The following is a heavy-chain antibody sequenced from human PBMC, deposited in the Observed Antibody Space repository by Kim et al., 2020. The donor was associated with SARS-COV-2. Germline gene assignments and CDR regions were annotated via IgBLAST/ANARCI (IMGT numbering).Heavy chain of an antibody. D-gene: IGHD2-21*02. Sequence: GESLKISCKGSGYSFTSYWIGWVRQMPGKGLEWMGIIYPGDSDTRYSPSFQGQVTISADKSISTAYLQWSSLKASDTAMYYCASLPHLRGDVVDGMDVWGQGTTVTVSS. CDR1: GYSFTSYW. V-gene: IGHV5-51*01. CDR2: IYPGDSDT. CDR3: ASLPHLRGDVVDGMDV. J-gene: IGHJ6*02.